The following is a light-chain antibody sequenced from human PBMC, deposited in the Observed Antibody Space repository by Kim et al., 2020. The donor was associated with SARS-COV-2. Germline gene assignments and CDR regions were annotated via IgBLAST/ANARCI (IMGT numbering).Light chain of an antibody. V-gene: IGKV1-13*02. Sequence: AIQLAQSPSSLSASVGDRVTITCRASQGIGTSLAWYRQRPGKAPQLLMEGTSTLESGVPSGFTGSGSWTDFILTISSLQPEDFATYYCQQFKSFPPTFGQGTKVDIK. J-gene: IGKJ1*01. CDR2: GTS. CDR3: QQFKSFPPT. CDR1: QGIGTS.